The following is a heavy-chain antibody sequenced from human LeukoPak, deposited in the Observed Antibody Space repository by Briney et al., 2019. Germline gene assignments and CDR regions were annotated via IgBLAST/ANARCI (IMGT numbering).Heavy chain of an antibody. Sequence: SETLSLTCAVYGGSFSGYYWSWIRQPAGKGLEWIGRVYTSGSTNYNPSLKSRVTISVDTSKNQFSLKLSSVTAADTAVYYCAGSIAVAGEFDYWGQGTLVTVSS. CDR3: AGSIAVAGEFDY. V-gene: IGHV4-59*10. CDR2: VYTSGST. J-gene: IGHJ4*02. CDR1: GGSFSGYY. D-gene: IGHD6-19*01.